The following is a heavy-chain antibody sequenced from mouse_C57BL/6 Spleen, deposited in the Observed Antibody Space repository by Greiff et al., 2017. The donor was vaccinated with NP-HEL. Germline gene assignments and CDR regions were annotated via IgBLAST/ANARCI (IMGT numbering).Heavy chain of an antibody. CDR1: GYTFTSYW. CDR3: ARLTYDYDGDYYAMDY. Sequence: QVQLQQPGTELVKPGASVKLSCKASGYTFTSYWMHWVKQRPGQGLEWIGNINPSNGGTNYNEKFKSKATLTVDKSYSTAYMQLSSLTSEDSAVYYCARLTYDYDGDYYAMDYCGQGTSVTVSS. V-gene: IGHV1-53*01. J-gene: IGHJ4*01. D-gene: IGHD2-4*01. CDR2: INPSNGGT.